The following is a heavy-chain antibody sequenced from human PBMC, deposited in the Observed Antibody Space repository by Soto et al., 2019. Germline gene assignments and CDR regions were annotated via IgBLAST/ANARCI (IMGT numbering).Heavy chain of an antibody. V-gene: IGHV1-69*13. CDR1: GGTFSSYA. Sequence: GASVKVSCKASGGTFSSYAISWVRQAPGQGLEWMGGIIPIFGTANYAQKFQGRVTITADESTSTAYMELSSLRSEDTAVYYCARDLFSQASIVVVPAATDYYYYYGMDVWGQGTTVTVSS. J-gene: IGHJ6*02. D-gene: IGHD2-2*01. CDR2: IIPIFGTA. CDR3: ARDLFSQASIVVVPAATDYYYYYGMDV.